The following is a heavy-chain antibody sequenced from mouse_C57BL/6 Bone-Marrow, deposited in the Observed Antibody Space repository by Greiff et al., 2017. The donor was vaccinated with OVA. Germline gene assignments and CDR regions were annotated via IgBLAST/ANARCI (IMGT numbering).Heavy chain of an antibody. D-gene: IGHD2-4*01. V-gene: IGHV1-59*01. CDR3: ARPYDYDGAWFAY. CDR1: GYTFTSYW. Sequence: QVQLKQPGAELVRPGTSVKLSCKASGYTFTSYWMHWVKQRPGQGLEWIGVIDPSDSYTNYNQKFKGKATLTVDTSSSTAYMQLSSLTSEDSAVYYCARPYDYDGAWFAYWGQGTLVTVSA. J-gene: IGHJ3*01. CDR2: IDPSDSYT.